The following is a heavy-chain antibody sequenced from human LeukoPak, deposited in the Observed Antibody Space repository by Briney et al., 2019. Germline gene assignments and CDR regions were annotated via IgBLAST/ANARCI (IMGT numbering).Heavy chain of an antibody. CDR1: GFSLTTSGVG. V-gene: IGHV2-5*02. D-gene: IGHD6-13*01. J-gene: IGHJ5*02. CDR2: IYWDDDK. Sequence: SGPTLVKPTQTLTLTCTFSGFSLTTSGVGVGWIRQAPGKDLEWLALIYWDDDKRYSPSLKSRLTITKDTSKNQVVLTMTNMDPVDTATYYCTHTRPPRIAFAWGQGTLVTVSS. CDR3: THTRPPRIAFA.